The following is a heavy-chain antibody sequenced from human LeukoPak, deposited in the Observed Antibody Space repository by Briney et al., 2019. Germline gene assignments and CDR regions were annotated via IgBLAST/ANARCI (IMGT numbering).Heavy chain of an antibody. J-gene: IGHJ4*02. V-gene: IGHV4-34*01. CDR1: GGSFSGYY. CDR3: ASRGYFSSTRCSVVKPIDY. Sequence: SETLSLTCAVYGGSFSGYYWSWIRQPPGKGLEWIGEINHSGSTNYNPSLKSRVTISVDTSKNQFSLKLSSVTAADTAVYYCASRGYFSSTRCSVVKPIDYWGQGTLVTVSS. D-gene: IGHD2-2*01. CDR2: INHSGST.